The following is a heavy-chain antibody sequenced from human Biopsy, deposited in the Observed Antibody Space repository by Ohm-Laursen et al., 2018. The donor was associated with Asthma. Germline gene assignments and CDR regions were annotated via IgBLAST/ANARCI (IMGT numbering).Heavy chain of an antibody. D-gene: IGHD2-15*01. CDR2: IHYSGST. CDR3: EGFCSGGNCPDH. Sequence: TLSLTCTVSGVSIRSYYWTWIRQPPGKGLEWIGNIHYSGSTYSNPSLKSRVTISVDTSKKQISLRLSSVIAVDTAVYYCEGFCSGGNCPDHWGQGTLVTVSS. J-gene: IGHJ4*02. V-gene: IGHV4-59*01. CDR1: GVSIRSYY.